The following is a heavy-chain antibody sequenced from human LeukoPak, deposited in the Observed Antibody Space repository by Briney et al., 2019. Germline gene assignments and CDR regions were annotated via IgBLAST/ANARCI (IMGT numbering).Heavy chain of an antibody. CDR3: ARVPPPAYCGGDCYPRKYYFDY. Sequence: GASVKVSCKTSGGTFSSYAISWVRQAPGQGLEWMGGIIPIFGTANYAQKFQGRVTITADESTSTAYMELSSLRSEDTAVYYCARVPPPAYCGGDCYPRKYYFDYWGQGTLVTVSS. V-gene: IGHV1-69*13. CDR1: GGTFSSYA. J-gene: IGHJ4*02. D-gene: IGHD2-21*02. CDR2: IIPIFGTA.